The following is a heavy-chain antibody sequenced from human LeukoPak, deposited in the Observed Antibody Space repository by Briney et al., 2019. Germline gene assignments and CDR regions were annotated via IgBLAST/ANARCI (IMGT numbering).Heavy chain of an antibody. CDR1: GYTFTGYY. D-gene: IGHD3-3*01. CDR3: ARFGSKIQIRFLEWSLSLDI. J-gene: IGHJ3*02. Sequence: EASVKVSCKASGYTFTGYYMHWVRQAPGQGLEWMGWINPNSGGTNYAQKFQGRVTMTRDTSISTVYMELSRLRSDDTAVYYCARFGSKIQIRFLEWSLSLDIWGQGTMVTVSS. CDR2: INPNSGGT. V-gene: IGHV1-2*02.